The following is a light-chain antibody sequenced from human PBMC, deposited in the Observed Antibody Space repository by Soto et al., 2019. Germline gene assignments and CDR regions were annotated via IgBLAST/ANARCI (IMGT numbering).Light chain of an antibody. CDR3: QQSSNWPRT. CDR1: QFISNS. V-gene: IGKV3-15*01. CDR2: GAS. Sequence: EIVMTQSPATLSVSPGEGVTLSCRASQFISNSLAWYQQRPGQPPRLLIYGASTWAAGISARFSGSGSGTEFTLTISSLQSEDFAVYYCQQSSNWPRTFGQGTKVDIK. J-gene: IGKJ1*01.